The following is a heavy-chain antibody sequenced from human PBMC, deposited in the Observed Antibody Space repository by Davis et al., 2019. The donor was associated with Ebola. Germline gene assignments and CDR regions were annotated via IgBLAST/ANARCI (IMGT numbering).Heavy chain of an antibody. Sequence: GESLKISCAGSGFTFSYYAMSWVRQAPGKGLEWVSSINGVGGRTFYADSVKGRFTISRDNSKNTLYLQMNSLRAEDTAVYYCARDFWVFDYWGQGTLVTVSS. J-gene: IGHJ4*02. D-gene: IGHD3-3*01. V-gene: IGHV3-23*01. CDR2: INGVGGRT. CDR3: ARDFWVFDY. CDR1: GFTFSYYA.